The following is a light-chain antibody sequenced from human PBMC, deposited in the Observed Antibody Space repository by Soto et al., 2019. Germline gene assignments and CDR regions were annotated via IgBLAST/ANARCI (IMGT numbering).Light chain of an antibody. V-gene: IGKV3-20*01. Sequence: EILLTQSPGTLAWSPGERATRSCRDSQSVSSSSLAWYQQKPGQAPRLLIYGASSRATGIPDRFSGSGSGTDFALTISRVEPEDFAVYYCQQYDSSVTFGQGTKVDIK. J-gene: IGKJ1*01. CDR2: GAS. CDR1: QSVSSSS. CDR3: QQYDSSVT.